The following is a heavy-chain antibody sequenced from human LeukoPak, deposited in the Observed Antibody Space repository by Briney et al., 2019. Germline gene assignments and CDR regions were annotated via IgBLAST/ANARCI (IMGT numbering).Heavy chain of an antibody. CDR2: ISYSGST. CDR3: ARIESFYYMDV. V-gene: IGHV4-59*11. D-gene: IGHD3-16*02. Sequence: KTSETLSLICTVSGGSITSHYWSWIRRPPGKGLEWIGHISYSGSTKYNPSIKSRVTISIGTSKNQFSLKLSSVTAADTAVYYCARIESFYYMDVWGKGPRSPSP. J-gene: IGHJ6*03. CDR1: GGSITSHY.